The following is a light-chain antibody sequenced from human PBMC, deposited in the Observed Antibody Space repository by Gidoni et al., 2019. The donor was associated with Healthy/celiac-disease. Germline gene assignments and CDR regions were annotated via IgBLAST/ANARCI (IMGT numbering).Light chain of an antibody. J-gene: IGKJ4*01. CDR2: WAS. Sequence: DIVMTQSPDSLALSLGERATINCKSSQSVLYSSNNKNYLAWYQQKPGQPPKLISYWASTRESGVPDRFSGSGSGTDFTLTSSSLQAEDVAVYYCQQYYSTPLTFGGGTKVEIK. CDR3: QQYYSTPLT. CDR1: QSVLYSSNNKNY. V-gene: IGKV4-1*01.